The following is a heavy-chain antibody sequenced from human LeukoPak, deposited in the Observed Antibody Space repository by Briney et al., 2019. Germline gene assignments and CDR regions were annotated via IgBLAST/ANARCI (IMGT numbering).Heavy chain of an antibody. CDR1: GFTFSSYG. J-gene: IGHJ4*02. CDR2: ISYDGSNK. D-gene: IGHD4-17*01. CDR3: ARGDYGDPQFDY. V-gene: IGHV3-30*03. Sequence: PGGSLRLSCAASGFTFSSYGMHWVRQAPGKGLEWVAVISYDGSNKYYADSVKGRFTISRDNSKNTLYLQMNSLRAEDTAVYYCARGDYGDPQFDYWGQGTLVTVSS.